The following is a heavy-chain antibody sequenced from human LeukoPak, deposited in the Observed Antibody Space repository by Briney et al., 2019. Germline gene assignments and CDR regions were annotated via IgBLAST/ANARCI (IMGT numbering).Heavy chain of an antibody. CDR1: GYIFTSYG. J-gene: IGHJ4*02. D-gene: IGHD3-10*01. CDR3: ARERGMVREVPSRPDY. CDR2: TSAYNGNT. V-gene: IGHV1-18*04. Sequence: ASVKVSCKASGYIFTSYGISWVRQAPGQGLEWMGWTSAYNGNTNSAQQFQGRLSMTTDTSTTTAYMELRSLGSDDTAVYFCARERGMVREVPSRPDYWGQGTRVTVSP.